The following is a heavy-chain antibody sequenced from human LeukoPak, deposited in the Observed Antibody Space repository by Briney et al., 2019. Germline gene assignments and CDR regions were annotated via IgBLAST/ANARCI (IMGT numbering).Heavy chain of an antibody. Sequence: GASVKVSCKVSGYTLTELSMHWVRQAPGKGLEWMGGFDPEDGETIYAQKLQGRVTMTEDTSTDTAYMELSSLRSEDTAVYYCATVDYDSSALDYWGQGTLVTVSS. V-gene: IGHV1-24*01. CDR2: FDPEDGET. J-gene: IGHJ4*02. D-gene: IGHD3-22*01. CDR3: ATVDYDSSALDY. CDR1: GYTLTELS.